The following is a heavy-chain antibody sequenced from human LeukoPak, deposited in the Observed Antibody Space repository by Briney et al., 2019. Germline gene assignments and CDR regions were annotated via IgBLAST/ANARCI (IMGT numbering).Heavy chain of an antibody. CDR1: GFTFSSYA. CDR3: AKDVITLIQGVMVY. V-gene: IGHV3-23*01. Sequence: GGSLRLSCAASGFTFSSYAMTWVRQAPGKGLEWVSAISGSGDKTNYADSVKGRFTISRDNFKNTLYLQMSSLRVEGTAIYYCAKDVITLIQGVMVYWGQGTLVTVSS. J-gene: IGHJ4*02. D-gene: IGHD3-10*01. CDR2: ISGSGDKT.